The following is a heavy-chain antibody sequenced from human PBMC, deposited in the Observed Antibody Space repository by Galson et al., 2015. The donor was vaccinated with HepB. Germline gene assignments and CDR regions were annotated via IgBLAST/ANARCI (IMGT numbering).Heavy chain of an antibody. CDR1: GFTFSSYA. V-gene: IGHV3-30*04. Sequence: SLRLSCAASGFTFSSYAMHWVRQAPGKGLEWVAVISYDGSNKYYADSVKGRFTISRDNSKNTLYLQMNSLRAEDTAVYYCARFDTTNWFDPWGQGTLVTVSS. J-gene: IGHJ5*02. CDR2: ISYDGSNK. D-gene: IGHD1-14*01. CDR3: ARFDTTNWFDP.